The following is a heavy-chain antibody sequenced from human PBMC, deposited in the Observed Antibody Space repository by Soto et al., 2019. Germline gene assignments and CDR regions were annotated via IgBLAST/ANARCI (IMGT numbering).Heavy chain of an antibody. D-gene: IGHD3-3*01. CDR3: ARASFWECLLSFDY. CDR2: ISAYNGNT. J-gene: IGHJ4*02. V-gene: IGHV1-18*01. CDR1: GYTFTSYF. Sequence: ASVKVSCNASGYTFTSYFISWVRQAPGQGLEWMGWISAYNGNTNYAQKLQGRVTMTTDTSTSTAYMELRSLRSDDTAVYYCARASFWECLLSFDYWGQGTLVTVSS.